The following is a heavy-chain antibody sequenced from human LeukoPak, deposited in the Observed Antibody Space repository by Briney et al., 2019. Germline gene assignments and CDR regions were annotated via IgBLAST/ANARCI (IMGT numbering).Heavy chain of an antibody. J-gene: IGHJ4*02. D-gene: IGHD3-22*01. CDR2: IWYDGSNK. V-gene: IGHV3-33*01. CDR1: GFTFSSYG. Sequence: GGSLRLSCAASGFTFSSYGMHWVRQAPGKGLEWVAVIWYDGSNKYYADSVKGRFTISRDDSKNTLYLQMNSLRAEDTAVYYCASGSSGYPPYWGQGTLVTVSS. CDR3: ASGSSGYPPY.